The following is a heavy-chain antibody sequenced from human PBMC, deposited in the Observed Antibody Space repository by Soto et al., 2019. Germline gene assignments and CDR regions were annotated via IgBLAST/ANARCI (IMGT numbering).Heavy chain of an antibody. CDR2: ISGSGGST. CDR3: AKGGYDYVWGSFDY. D-gene: IGHD3-16*01. V-gene: IGHV3-23*01. CDR1: GFTFSSYA. J-gene: IGHJ4*02. Sequence: GGSLRLSCAASGFTFSSYAMSWVRQAPGKGFECVSGISGSGGSTYYADSVKGRFTISRDNSKNTLYLQMNSLRADDTAVYYCAKGGYDYVWGSFDYWGQGTLVTVSS.